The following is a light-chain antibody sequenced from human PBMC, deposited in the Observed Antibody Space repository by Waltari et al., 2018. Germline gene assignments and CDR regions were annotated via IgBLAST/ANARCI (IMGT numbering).Light chain of an antibody. V-gene: IGKV3-11*01. Sequence: EIVLTQSPATMSLSPGERATLSCRASQSVSSYLAWYQQKPGQAPRLLIYAASNMATGTPARFSGGGSGTDFTHTISSLEPEDFAVYYCQQRSNLPPSYTFGQGTKLEIK. CDR2: AAS. CDR1: QSVSSY. CDR3: QQRSNLPPSYT. J-gene: IGKJ2*01.